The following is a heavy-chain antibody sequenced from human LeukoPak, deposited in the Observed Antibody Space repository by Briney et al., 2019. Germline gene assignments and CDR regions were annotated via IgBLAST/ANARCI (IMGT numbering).Heavy chain of an antibody. CDR1: GYSFTGYY. Sequence: ASVKVSCKASGYSFTGYYIHWVRQAPGQGLEWMGWINPNSGGTKYAQKSQGRVSVTRDTSISTVYMELSRLTYDDTAVYYCARDLATVATPYFDYWGQGALVTVSS. D-gene: IGHD4-23*01. V-gene: IGHV1-2*02. J-gene: IGHJ4*02. CDR3: ARDLATVATPYFDY. CDR2: INPNSGGT.